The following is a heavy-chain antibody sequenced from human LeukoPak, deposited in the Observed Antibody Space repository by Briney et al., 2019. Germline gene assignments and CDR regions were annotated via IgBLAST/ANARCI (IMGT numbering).Heavy chain of an antibody. V-gene: IGHV4-38-2*01. J-gene: IGHJ4*02. CDR2: IYHSGST. Sequence: SETLSLTCAVSGYSISSGYYWGWIRQPPGKGLEWIGSIYHSGSTYYNPSLKSRVTISVDTSKKQFSLKLSSVTAADTAVYYCARRAEYSSSLDWGQGTLVTVSS. CDR3: ARRAEYSSSLD. D-gene: IGHD6-6*01. CDR1: GYSISSGYY.